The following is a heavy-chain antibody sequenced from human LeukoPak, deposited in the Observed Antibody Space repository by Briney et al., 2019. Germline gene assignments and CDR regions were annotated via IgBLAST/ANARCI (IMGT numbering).Heavy chain of an antibody. Sequence: PSETLSLTCTVSGGSISSGSYYWSWIRQPAGKGLEWIGRIYTSGSTNYNPSLKSRVTISVDTSKNQFSLKLSSVTAADTAVYYCARQKRLVPDYWGQGTLVTVSS. V-gene: IGHV4-61*02. CDR2: IYTSGST. J-gene: IGHJ4*02. CDR3: ARQKRLVPDY. CDR1: GGSISSGSYY. D-gene: IGHD6-19*01.